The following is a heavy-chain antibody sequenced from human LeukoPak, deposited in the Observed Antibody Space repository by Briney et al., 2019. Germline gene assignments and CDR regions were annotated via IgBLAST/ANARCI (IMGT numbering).Heavy chain of an antibody. CDR3: ARAKGYCSGGSCYLDAFDI. V-gene: IGHV4-61*02. J-gene: IGHJ3*02. CDR2: IYTSGST. Sequence: SETLSLTCTVSGGSISSGSYYWSWIRQPAGKGLEWIGRIYTSGSTNYNPSLKSRVTISVDTSKNRFSLKLSSVTAADTAVYCCARAKGYCSGGSCYLDAFDIWGQGTMVTVSS. D-gene: IGHD2-15*01. CDR1: GGSISSGSYY.